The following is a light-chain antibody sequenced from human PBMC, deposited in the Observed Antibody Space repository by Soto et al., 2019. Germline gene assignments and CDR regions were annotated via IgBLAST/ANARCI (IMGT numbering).Light chain of an antibody. CDR3: SSSARGNNYV. CDR2: EVT. CDR1: NSDVGGYNY. V-gene: IGLV2-8*01. J-gene: IGLJ1*01. Sequence: QSALTQPPSASGSPGQSVTIPCTGTNSDVGGYNYVSWYQQYPGKAPKLIIYEVTRRPSGVPDRFSGSKSGNTASLTVSGLQADDEADYYCSSSARGNNYVFGAGTKLTVL.